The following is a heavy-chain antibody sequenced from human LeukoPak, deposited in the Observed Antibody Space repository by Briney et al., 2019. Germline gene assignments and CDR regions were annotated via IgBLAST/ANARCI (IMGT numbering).Heavy chain of an antibody. CDR2: FYYSGST. V-gene: IGHV4-39*01. D-gene: IGHD5-24*01. J-gene: IGHJ4*02. CDR1: GGSITSRSYY. Sequence: SETLSLTCTVSGGSITSRSYYWGWIRQPPGKGLQWIGSFYYSGSTYYNPYLKNRVTIYVDTSKNQFSLNLSSVTAADTPVYYCARGRRDGYNLEYFDKWGQGTLVTVSS. CDR3: ARGRRDGYNLEYFDK.